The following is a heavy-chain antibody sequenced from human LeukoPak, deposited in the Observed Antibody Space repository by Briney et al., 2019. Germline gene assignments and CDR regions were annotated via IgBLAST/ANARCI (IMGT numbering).Heavy chain of an antibody. V-gene: IGHV3-7*01. Sequence: GGSLRLSCAASGFTFSDFWMTWVRQAPGKGLEWVANIEEDGSEKYYVDSVKGRFIISRDNAKNSLYLQMNSLRAEDTAVYYCAREYFYNSSGYRALRYWGQGTLVTVSS. CDR1: GFTFSDFW. CDR2: IEEDGSEK. J-gene: IGHJ4*02. D-gene: IGHD3-22*01. CDR3: AREYFYNSSGYRALRY.